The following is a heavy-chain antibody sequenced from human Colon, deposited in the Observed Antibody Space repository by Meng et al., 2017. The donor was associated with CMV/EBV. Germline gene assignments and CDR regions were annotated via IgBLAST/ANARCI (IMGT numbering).Heavy chain of an antibody. Sequence: GESLKISCVGSGFIFSDHYIDWVRQASGKGLEWVGRIRSKANSYATAYAASVKGRFTISRDDSKNTAYLQMNSLKTEDTAVYYCTRPAVAAVGYAFDIWGQGTMVTVSS. CDR2: IRSKANSYAT. V-gene: IGHV3-73*01. CDR3: TRPAVAAVGYAFDI. CDR1: GFIFSDHY. D-gene: IGHD6-13*01. J-gene: IGHJ3*02.